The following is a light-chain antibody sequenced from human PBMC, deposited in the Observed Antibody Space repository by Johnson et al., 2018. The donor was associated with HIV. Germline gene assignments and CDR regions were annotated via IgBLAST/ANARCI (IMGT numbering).Light chain of an antibody. CDR1: SSNIGNNY. V-gene: IGLV1-51*02. Sequence: HSVLTQPPSVSAAPGQKVTIPCSGSSSNIGNNYVSWYQQLPGTAPKLLIYETNKRPSGIPDRFSGSKAGSSATLGIAGLQTGDEADYYCGTWDSSLSIFVFGTGTKVTVL. CDR3: GTWDSSLSIFV. CDR2: ETN. J-gene: IGLJ1*01.